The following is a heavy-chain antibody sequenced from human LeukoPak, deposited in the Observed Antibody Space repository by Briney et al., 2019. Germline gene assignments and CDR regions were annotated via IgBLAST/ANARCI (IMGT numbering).Heavy chain of an antibody. J-gene: IGHJ4*02. CDR2: INHSGST. CDR1: GGSFSGYY. Sequence: SETLSLTCAVYGGSFSGYYWSWIRQPPGKGLGWIGEINHSGSTNYNPSLKSRVTISVDTSKNQFSLKLSSVTAADTAVYYCAGPNVASGYYFDYWGQGTLVTVSS. V-gene: IGHV4-34*01. CDR3: AGPNVASGYYFDY. D-gene: IGHD1-1*01.